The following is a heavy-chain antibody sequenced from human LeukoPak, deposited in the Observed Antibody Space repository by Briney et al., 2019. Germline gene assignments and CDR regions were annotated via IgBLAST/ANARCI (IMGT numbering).Heavy chain of an antibody. Sequence: SETLSLTCAVYGGSFSGYYWSWIRQPPVKGLEWIGEINHSGSTNYNPSLKSRVTISVDTSKNQFSLKLSSVTAADTAVYYCARGRPPGYSSGWYWNWFDPWGQGTLVTVSS. CDR2: INHSGST. V-gene: IGHV4-34*01. J-gene: IGHJ5*02. CDR3: ARGRPPGYSSGWYWNWFDP. D-gene: IGHD6-19*01. CDR1: GGSFSGYY.